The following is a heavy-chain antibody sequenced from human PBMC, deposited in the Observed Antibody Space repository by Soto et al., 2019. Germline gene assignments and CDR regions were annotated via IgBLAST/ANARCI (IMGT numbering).Heavy chain of an antibody. D-gene: IGHD1-26*01. CDR3: ARVGPATSNYYYYAFDV. CDR2: IYYSGGT. CDR1: GGSIGSGYYY. V-gene: IGHV4-31*03. Sequence: SESLSLTCTVSGGSIGSGYYYWSWIRQHPGKGLEWIGYIYYSGGTDYNSSLKSRVTISVDTSKNQFSLKLSSVTAADTAVYYCARVGPATSNYYYYAFDVWGQGTTVTVSS. J-gene: IGHJ6*02.